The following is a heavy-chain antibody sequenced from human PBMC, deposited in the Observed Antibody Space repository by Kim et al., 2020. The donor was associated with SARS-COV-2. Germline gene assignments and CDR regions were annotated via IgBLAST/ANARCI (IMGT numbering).Heavy chain of an antibody. Sequence: GESLKISCKGFGYTFTNYWITWVRQMPGKGLEWMGRIDPSDSYTNYSPSFQGHVTMSVDKSINTAYLHWSSLKASDTAMYYCASRYCTNGVCRNQYGMDVWGQGTTVTVSS. CDR1: GYTFTNYW. J-gene: IGHJ6*02. CDR2: IDPSDSYT. V-gene: IGHV5-10-1*01. D-gene: IGHD2-8*01. CDR3: ASRYCTNGVCRNQYGMDV.